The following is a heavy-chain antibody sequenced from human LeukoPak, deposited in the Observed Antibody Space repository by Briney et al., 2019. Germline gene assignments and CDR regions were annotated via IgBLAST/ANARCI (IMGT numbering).Heavy chain of an antibody. CDR2: ISIGGDTT. Sequence: GGSLRISCAASGFTFSSHGMCWGRQAPGRGLEWVSCISIGGDTTFSDSVKGRFTISSDNSKNTLYLQLDSLRAEDTAIYYCAKETRPTDCWGQGTLVTVSS. CDR1: GFTFSSHG. J-gene: IGHJ4*02. CDR3: AKETRPTDC. V-gene: IGHV3-23*01.